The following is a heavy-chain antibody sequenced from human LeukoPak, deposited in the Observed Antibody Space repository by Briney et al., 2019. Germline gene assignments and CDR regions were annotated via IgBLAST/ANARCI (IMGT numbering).Heavy chain of an antibody. Sequence: GRSLRLSCAASGFTFDDYAMHWVRQAPGKGLEWVSGISWNSGSIGYADSVKGRFTISRDNAKNSLYLQMNSLRAEDTALYYCAKDKEQLETGTFDYWGQGTLVTVSS. CDR1: GFTFDDYA. J-gene: IGHJ4*02. V-gene: IGHV3-9*01. CDR2: ISWNSGSI. D-gene: IGHD6-13*01. CDR3: AKDKEQLETGTFDY.